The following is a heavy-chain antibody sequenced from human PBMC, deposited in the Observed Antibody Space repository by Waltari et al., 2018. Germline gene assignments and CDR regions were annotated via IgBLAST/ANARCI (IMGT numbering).Heavy chain of an antibody. V-gene: IGHV3-23*03. D-gene: IGHD3-22*01. CDR1: GFPFSSYA. CDR3: AKDRGYGWFDP. Sequence: EVQLLESGGGLVQPGGSLRLSCAASGFPFSSYAMSWVRQAPGKGLEWVSVIYSGGSTYYADSVKGRFTISRDNSKNTLYLQMNSLRAEDTAVYYCAKDRGYGWFDPWGQGTLVTVSS. J-gene: IGHJ5*02. CDR2: IYSGGST.